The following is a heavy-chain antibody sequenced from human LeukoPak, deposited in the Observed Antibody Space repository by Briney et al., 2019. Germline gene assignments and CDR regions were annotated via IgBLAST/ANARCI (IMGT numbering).Heavy chain of an antibody. CDR2: ISGSGGST. CDR1: GGSISSYY. CDR3: AKESGYSSSWYAPTVDMDV. Sequence: ETLSLTCTVSGGSISSYYWSWVRQAPGKGLERVSAISGSGGSTYYADSVKGRFTISRDNSKNTLYLQMNSLRAEDTAVYYCAKESGYSSSWYAPTVDMDVWGKGTTVTISS. J-gene: IGHJ6*03. V-gene: IGHV3-23*01. D-gene: IGHD6-13*01.